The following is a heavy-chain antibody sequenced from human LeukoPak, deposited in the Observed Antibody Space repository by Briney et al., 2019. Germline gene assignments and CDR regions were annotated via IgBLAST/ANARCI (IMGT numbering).Heavy chain of an antibody. Sequence: ASVKVSCKASGYTFTGYYTHWVRQAPGQGLEWMGWINPNSGGTNYAQKFQGRVTMTRDTSISTAYMELSRLRSDDTAVYYCARALLAYSSGWYAFDIWGQGTMVTVSS. V-gene: IGHV1-2*02. D-gene: IGHD6-19*01. CDR3: ARALLAYSSGWYAFDI. J-gene: IGHJ3*02. CDR2: INPNSGGT. CDR1: GYTFTGYY.